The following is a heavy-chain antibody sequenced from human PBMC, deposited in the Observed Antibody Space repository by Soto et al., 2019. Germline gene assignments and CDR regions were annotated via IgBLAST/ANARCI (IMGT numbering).Heavy chain of an antibody. V-gene: IGHV3-72*01. CDR2: TRKKVNGYTT. J-gene: IGHJ4*02. Sequence: PGGSLRLSCAASGFTFSDHYMDWVRQAPGKGLEWVGRTRKKVNGYTTEYAASVRGRFTVSRDDSKNSLYLQLNSLKTEDTAVYFCVRVSVSFVLDSWGQGALVTVSS. CDR3: VRVSVSFVLDS. CDR1: GFTFSDHY. D-gene: IGHD3-16*02.